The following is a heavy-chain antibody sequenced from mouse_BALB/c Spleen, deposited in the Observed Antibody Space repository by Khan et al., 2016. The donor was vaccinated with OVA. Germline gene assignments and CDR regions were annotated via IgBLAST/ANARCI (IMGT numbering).Heavy chain of an antibody. Sequence: EVELVESGGGLVQTGGSRKLSCAASGFTFSGFGMHWVRQAPEKGLEWVAYISSGSSTIYYADTVKGRFTISRDNPKNNLFLQMTSLRSEATALYYCARTGYYYFDYWGQGTTLTVSS. CDR1: GFTFSGFG. V-gene: IGHV5-17*02. CDR2: ISSGSSTI. D-gene: IGHD2-3*01. CDR3: ARTGYYYFDY. J-gene: IGHJ2*01.